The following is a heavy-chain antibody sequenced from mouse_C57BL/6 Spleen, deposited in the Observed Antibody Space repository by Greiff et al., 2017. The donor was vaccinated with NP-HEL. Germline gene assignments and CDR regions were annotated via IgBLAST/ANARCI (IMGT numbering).Heavy chain of an antibody. V-gene: IGHV1-80*01. CDR2: IYPGDGDT. CDR3: ARSEMSNRFDY. CDR1: GYAFSSYW. D-gene: IGHD2-5*01. J-gene: IGHJ2*01. Sequence: VQLQQSGAELVKPGASVKISCKASGYAFSSYWMNWVKQRPGKGLEWIGQIYPGDGDTNYNGKFKGKATLTADKSSSTAYMQLSSLTSEDSAVYFCARSEMSNRFDYWGQGTTLTVSS.